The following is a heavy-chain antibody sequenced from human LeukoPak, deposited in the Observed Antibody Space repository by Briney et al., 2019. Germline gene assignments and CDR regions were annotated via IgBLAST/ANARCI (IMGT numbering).Heavy chain of an antibody. J-gene: IGHJ6*02. CDR1: GFTFSSYW. V-gene: IGHV3-74*01. CDR2: INGDGRNI. D-gene: IGHD3-9*01. CDR3: TRDLMNYDVSTGLHHYYMDV. Sequence: GGSLRLSCVASGFTFSSYWMHWVRQDPRKGLVWVSRINGDGRNINYADSVRGRFTISRDNAKNTLYLQMNTLRVEDTAVYYCTRDLMNYDVSTGLHHYYMDVWGQGTTVTVSS.